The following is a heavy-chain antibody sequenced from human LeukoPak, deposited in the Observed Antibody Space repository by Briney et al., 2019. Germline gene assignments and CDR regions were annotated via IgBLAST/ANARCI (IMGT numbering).Heavy chain of an antibody. CDR2: IIPIFGTA. J-gene: IGHJ4*02. CDR1: GDTYSIYA. CDR3: ARAERGSYYTPWY. D-gene: IGHD1-26*01. V-gene: IGHV1-69*13. Sequence: ASVRVSCKASGDTYSIYAISWARQAPGQGRVWMGGIIPIFGTANYAQKFEGRVTITADESTSTAYMELSSLRAEDTAVYYCARAERGSYYTPWYWGQGTLVTVSS.